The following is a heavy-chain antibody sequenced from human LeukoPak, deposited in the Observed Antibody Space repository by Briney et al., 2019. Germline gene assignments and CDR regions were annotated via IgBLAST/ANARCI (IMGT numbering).Heavy chain of an antibody. Sequence: GGSLRLSCAASGFTFSSYSMNWVRQAPGKGLEWVSSISSSSSYIYHADSVKGRFTISRDNAKNSLYLQMNSLRAEDTAVYYCARDLGGGGAFDIWGQGTMVTVSS. J-gene: IGHJ3*02. CDR1: GFTFSSYS. D-gene: IGHD3-16*01. V-gene: IGHV3-21*01. CDR3: ARDLGGGGAFDI. CDR2: ISSSSSYI.